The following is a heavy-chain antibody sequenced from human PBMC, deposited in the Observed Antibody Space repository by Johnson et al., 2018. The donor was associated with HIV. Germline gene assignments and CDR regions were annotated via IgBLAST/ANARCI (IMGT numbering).Heavy chain of an antibody. Sequence: VQLVESGGGLVQPGGSLRLSCAASGFTFSSYAMSWVRQAPGKGLEWFSYISSSGSTIYYADSVKGRFTISRDNAKNSLSLQMNILTAEDTAVYYCARAPEVRGIDAFDIWGQGTMVTVS. D-gene: IGHD3-10*01. J-gene: IGHJ3*02. CDR1: GFTFSSYA. V-gene: IGHV3-48*04. CDR3: ARAPEVRGIDAFDI. CDR2: ISSSGSTI.